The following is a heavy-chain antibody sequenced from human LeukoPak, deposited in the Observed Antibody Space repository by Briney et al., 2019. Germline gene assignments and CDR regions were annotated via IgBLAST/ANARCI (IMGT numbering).Heavy chain of an antibody. Sequence: SETLSLTCSVSGASISSHYWSWIRQPAGKGLEWIGRIYTSGSTNYNPSLKSRVTISVDTSKNQFSLKLSSVTAADTAVYYCARESGYDYSYYYYMDVWGKGTTVTISS. CDR3: ARESGYDYSYYYYMDV. CDR2: IYTSGST. V-gene: IGHV4-4*07. J-gene: IGHJ6*03. D-gene: IGHD5-12*01. CDR1: GASISSHY.